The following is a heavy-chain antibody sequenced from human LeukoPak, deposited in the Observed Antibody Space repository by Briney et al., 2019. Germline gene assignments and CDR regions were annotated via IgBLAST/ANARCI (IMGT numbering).Heavy chain of an antibody. V-gene: IGHV3-23*01. CDR1: GFTFSSYA. D-gene: IGHD2-2*01. Sequence: GGSLRLSCAASGFTFSSYAMSWVRQAPVKGLEWVSAISGGGDSTFYADSVKGRFTISRDNSKNTLYLQMSSLRAEDTAIYYCAKEEYSTRYYYYGMDVWGQGTTVTVSS. CDR3: AKEEYSTRYYYYGMDV. J-gene: IGHJ6*02. CDR2: ISGGGDST.